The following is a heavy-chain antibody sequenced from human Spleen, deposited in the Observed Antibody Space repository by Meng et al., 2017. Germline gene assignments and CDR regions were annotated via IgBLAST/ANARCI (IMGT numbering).Heavy chain of an antibody. D-gene: IGHD6-19*01. J-gene: IGHJ4*02. V-gene: IGHV4-38-2*02. CDR3: ARDGTHSSGWYGAAYFDY. CDR2: IYQSGST. Sequence: SETLSLTCAVSGYSITGSYNWGWIRQSPGKGLEWIGSIYQSGSTYYNPSLKSRVTMSADTSKNQFSLKLSSVTAADTAVYYCARDGTHSSGWYGAAYFDYWGQGTLVTVSS. CDR1: GYSITGSYN.